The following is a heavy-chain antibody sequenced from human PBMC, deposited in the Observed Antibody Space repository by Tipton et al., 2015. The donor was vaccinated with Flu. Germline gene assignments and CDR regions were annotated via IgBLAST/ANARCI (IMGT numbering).Heavy chain of an antibody. D-gene: IGHD3-10*01. CDR3: ARDRGWPAALDY. V-gene: IGHV4-61*02. CDR1: GASVSTGAYF. Sequence: GASVSTGAYFWTWIRQPAGKGLEWIGRIYTTGSTDYNPSLKSRVTISVDTSRNQFSLNLRSVTAADTAVYYCARDRGWPAALDYWGQGILVTVSS. CDR2: IYTTGST. J-gene: IGHJ4*02.